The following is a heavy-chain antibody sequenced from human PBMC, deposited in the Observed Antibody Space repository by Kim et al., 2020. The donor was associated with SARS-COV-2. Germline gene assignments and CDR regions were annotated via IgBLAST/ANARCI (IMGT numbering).Heavy chain of an antibody. Sequence: PDSVKGRLIISRDHSKNTLYPQMTSLRAEDTAVYYCATVVFYYDAGYFKNWGQGTLVIVSS. J-gene: IGHJ1*01. CDR3: ATVVFYYDAGYFKN. V-gene: IGHV3-66*01. D-gene: IGHD3-22*01.